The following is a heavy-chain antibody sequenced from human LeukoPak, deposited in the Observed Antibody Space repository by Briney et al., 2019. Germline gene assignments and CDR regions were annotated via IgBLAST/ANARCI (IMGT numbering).Heavy chain of an antibody. D-gene: IGHD5-18*01. CDR2: ISSSSSYI. J-gene: IGHJ4*02. CDR3: AREGLYNYGYVYGY. V-gene: IGHV3-21*01. CDR1: GFTFSSYT. Sequence: GGSLRLSCAASGFTFSSYTMDWVRQAPGKGPEWVSSISSSSSYIYYADSVKGRFTISRDNAKNSLYLQMNSLRAEDTAVYFCAREGLYNYGYVYGYWGQGTLVTVSS.